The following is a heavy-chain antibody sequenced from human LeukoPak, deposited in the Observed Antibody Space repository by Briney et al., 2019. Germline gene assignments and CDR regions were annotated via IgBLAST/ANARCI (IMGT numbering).Heavy chain of an antibody. D-gene: IGHD6-19*01. CDR3: ARRIAVAGPIDY. J-gene: IGHJ4*02. V-gene: IGHV4-59*08. CDR1: GSSISSYY. CDR2: IYYSGST. Sequence: PSETLSLTCTVSGSSISSYYWSWIRQPPGKGLEWIGYIYYSGSTNYNPSLKSRVTISVDTSKNQFSLNLSSVTAADTAVYYCARRIAVAGPIDYWGQGTLVTVSS.